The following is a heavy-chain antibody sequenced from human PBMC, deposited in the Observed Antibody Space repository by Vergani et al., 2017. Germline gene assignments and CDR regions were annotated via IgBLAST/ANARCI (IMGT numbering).Heavy chain of an antibody. J-gene: IGHJ6*02. CDR1: GFTFSSYG. CDR2: ISYDGSNK. Sequence: VQLVESGGVVVQPGRSLRLSCAASGFTFSSYGMHWVRQAPGKGLEWVAVISYDGSNKYYADSVKGRFTISRDNSKNTLYLQMNSLRAEDMAVYYCAKDESVVRFLEWNYYYYGMDVWGQGTTVTVSS. D-gene: IGHD3-3*01. V-gene: IGHV3-30*18. CDR3: AKDESVVRFLEWNYYYYGMDV.